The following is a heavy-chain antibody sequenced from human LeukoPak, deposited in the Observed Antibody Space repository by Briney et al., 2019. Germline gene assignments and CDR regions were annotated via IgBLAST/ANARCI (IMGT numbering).Heavy chain of an antibody. J-gene: IGHJ5*02. Sequence: ASVKVSCTASGYTFTSYDINWVRQATGQGLEWMGWMNPNSGNTGYAQKFQGRVTMTRNTSISTAYMELSSLRSEDTAVYYCARGVKQQLPFDPWGQGTLVTVSS. D-gene: IGHD6-13*01. CDR2: MNPNSGNT. V-gene: IGHV1-8*01. CDR1: GYTFTSYD. CDR3: ARGVKQQLPFDP.